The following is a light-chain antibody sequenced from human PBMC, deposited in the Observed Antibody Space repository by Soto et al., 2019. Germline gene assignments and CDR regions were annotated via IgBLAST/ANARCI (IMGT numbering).Light chain of an antibody. CDR3: VSYTSSTTYV. J-gene: IGLJ1*01. V-gene: IGLV2-14*03. CDR2: DVA. Sequence: QSMLTQPASVSDSPGQSITISCTGTSSDVGGSNFVSWYQQHPGKPPKLIIYDVANRPSGVSNRFSGSKSGSTASLIISRLQTEDEADYYCVSYTSSTTYVFGTGTKVTV. CDR1: SSDVGGSNF.